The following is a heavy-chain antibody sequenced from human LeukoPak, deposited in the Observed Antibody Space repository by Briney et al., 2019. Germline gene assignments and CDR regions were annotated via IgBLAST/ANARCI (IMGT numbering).Heavy chain of an antibody. J-gene: IGHJ4*02. Sequence: PGGSLRLSCAASGFTFSSYSMNWVRQAPGKGLEWVSSITSSSSYIYYADSVKGRLTISRDNAKNSLYLLMNSLRAEDTAVYYCAKYNYDFWSGYSLFDYWGQGTLVTVSS. CDR2: ITSSSSYI. CDR3: AKYNYDFWSGYSLFDY. D-gene: IGHD3-3*01. V-gene: IGHV3-21*01. CDR1: GFTFSSYS.